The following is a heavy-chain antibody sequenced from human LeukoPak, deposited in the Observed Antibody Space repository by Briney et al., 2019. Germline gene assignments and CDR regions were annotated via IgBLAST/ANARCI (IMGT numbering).Heavy chain of an antibody. CDR3: ARDYRRYIDY. CDR2: ISYDGSNK. D-gene: IGHD1-14*01. J-gene: IGHJ4*02. Sequence: GRSLRLPCAVSGFIFSSYAMHWVRQAPGKGLEWVAVISYDGSNKYYADSVKGRFTISRDNSKNTLYLQMNSLRAEDTAVYYCARDYRRYIDYWGQGTLVTVSS. CDR1: GFIFSSYA. V-gene: IGHV3-30-3*01.